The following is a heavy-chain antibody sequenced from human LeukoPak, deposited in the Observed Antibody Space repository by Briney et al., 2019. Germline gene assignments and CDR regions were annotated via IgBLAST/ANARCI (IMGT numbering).Heavy chain of an antibody. Sequence: PSETLSLTCTVSGGSISSYYWSWIRQPPGKGLEWIGYTHYSGSTSYNPSLMSRVTISVDTSKNQFSLKLTSVTAADTAVYYCARGYSGSYGRFDYWGQGTLVTVSS. CDR2: THYSGST. D-gene: IGHD1-26*01. CDR3: ARGYSGSYGRFDY. J-gene: IGHJ4*02. V-gene: IGHV4-59*01. CDR1: GGSISSYY.